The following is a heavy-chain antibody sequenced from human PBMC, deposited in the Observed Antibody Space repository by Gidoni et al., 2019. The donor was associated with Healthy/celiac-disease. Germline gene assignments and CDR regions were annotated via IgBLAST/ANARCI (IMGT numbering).Heavy chain of an antibody. D-gene: IGHD6-19*01. CDR1: GFTFSSYA. J-gene: IGHJ5*02. Sequence: EVQLVESGGGLVQPGGSLRLSCAASGFTFSSYAMSWVRQAPGKGLEWVSAISGSGGSTYYADSVKGRFTISRDNSKNTLYLQMNSLRAEDTAVYYCAKDLARWLDGGDWFDPWGQGTLVTVSS. V-gene: IGHV3-23*04. CDR2: ISGSGGST. CDR3: AKDLARWLDGGDWFDP.